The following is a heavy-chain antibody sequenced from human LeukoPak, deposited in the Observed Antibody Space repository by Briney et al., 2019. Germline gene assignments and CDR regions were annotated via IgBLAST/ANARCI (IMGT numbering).Heavy chain of an antibody. CDR2: ISSSSSYI. J-gene: IGHJ4*02. Sequence: GGSLRLSCAASGFTFSSYNMNWVRQAPGKGLEWVSSISSSSSYIYYADSVKGRFTISRDNAKNSLYLQMNSLRAEDTAVYYCARGLEWLGTYYFDYWGQGTLVTVPS. V-gene: IGHV3-21*01. CDR1: GFTFSSYN. CDR3: ARGLEWLGTYYFDY. D-gene: IGHD6-19*01.